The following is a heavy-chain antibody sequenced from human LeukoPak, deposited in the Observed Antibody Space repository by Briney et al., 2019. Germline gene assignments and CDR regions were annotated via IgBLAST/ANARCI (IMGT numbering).Heavy chain of an antibody. CDR3: ARSFTATPYYYYGMDV. V-gene: IGHV1-8*01. CDR2: MNPNSGNT. J-gene: IGHJ6*02. CDR1: GYTFTSYD. D-gene: IGHD2-15*01. Sequence: ASVKVSCKASGYTFTSYDINWVRQATGQGLEWMGWMNPNSGNTGYAQKFQGRVTMTRNTSISTAYMELSSLRSDDTAVYYCARSFTATPYYYYGMDVWGQGTTVTVSS.